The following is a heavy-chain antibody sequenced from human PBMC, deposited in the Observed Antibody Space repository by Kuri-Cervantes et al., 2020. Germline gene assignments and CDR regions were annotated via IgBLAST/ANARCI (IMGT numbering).Heavy chain of an antibody. J-gene: IGHJ4*02. D-gene: IGHD3-10*01. CDR3: ARGSGWFGELIHY. Sequence: ASVKVSCKASGYTFTGYYMHWVRQAPGQGLEWMGWINPNSGGTNYAQKFQGRVTMTRDTSISTAYMELSRLRSDDTAVYYCARGSGWFGELIHYWGQGTLVTVSS. CDR1: GYTFTGYY. CDR2: INPNSGGT. V-gene: IGHV1-2*02.